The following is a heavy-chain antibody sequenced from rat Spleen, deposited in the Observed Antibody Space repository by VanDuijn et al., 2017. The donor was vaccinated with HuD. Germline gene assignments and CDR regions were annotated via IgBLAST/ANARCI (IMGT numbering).Heavy chain of an antibody. CDR1: GFSLTDYS. D-gene: IGHD1-6*01. V-gene: IGHV2S63*01. CDR3: ARDAGILRY. Sequence: VQLKESGPGLVQPSQTLSLTCTVSGFSLTDYSVHWVRQPPGKGLEWVGVMWRGGYTAYNSALKSRLSISRDTTKSQVSLKMNSLQTEDTATDYCARDAGILRYWGQGVMVTVSS. J-gene: IGHJ2*01. CDR2: MWRGGYT.